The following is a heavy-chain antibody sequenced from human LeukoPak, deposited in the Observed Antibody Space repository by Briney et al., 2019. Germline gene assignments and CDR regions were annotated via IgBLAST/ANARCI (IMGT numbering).Heavy chain of an antibody. CDR2: IYYSGST. CDR1: GGSISSYY. J-gene: IGHJ6*02. CDR3: ARSTPGDFTHYYYYYGMDV. V-gene: IGHV4-59*08. Sequence: PSETLSLTCTVSGGSISSYYWSWIRQPPGKGLEWIGYIYYSGSTNYNPSLKSRVTISVDTSKNQFSLKLSSVTAADTAVYYCARSTPGDFTHYYYYYGMDVWGQGTTVTVSS.